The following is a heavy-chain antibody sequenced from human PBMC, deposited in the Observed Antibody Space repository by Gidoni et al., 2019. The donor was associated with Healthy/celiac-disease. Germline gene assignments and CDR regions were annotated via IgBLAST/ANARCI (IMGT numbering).Heavy chain of an antibody. CDR3: ARDPQYYYDSSGYSPHYHDAFDI. CDR2: INPNSGGT. CDR1: GYTFTGYY. Sequence: QVQLVQSGAEVKKPGASVTVSCKASGYTFTGYYMHWVRQAPGQGLEWMGWINPNSGGTNYAQKFQGRVTMTRDTSISTAYMELSRLRSDDTAVYYCARDPQYYYDSSGYSPHYHDAFDIWGQGTMVTVSS. D-gene: IGHD3-22*01. J-gene: IGHJ3*02. V-gene: IGHV1-2*02.